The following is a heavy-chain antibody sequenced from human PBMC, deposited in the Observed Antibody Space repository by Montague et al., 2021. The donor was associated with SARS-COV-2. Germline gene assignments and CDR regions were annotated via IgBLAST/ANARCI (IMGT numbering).Heavy chain of an antibody. V-gene: IGHV4-34*01. CDR2: INHSGST. Sequence: SETLSLTCAVYGGSFSGYYWSWIRQPPGKGLEWIGEINHSGSTNXXPSLKSRVTISVDTSKNQFSLKLSSVTAADTAVYYCARARQNVVVPALGIGAYYYYYYKDVWGKGTTVTVSS. J-gene: IGHJ6*03. CDR1: GGSFSGYY. CDR3: ARARQNVVVPALGIGAYYYYYYKDV. D-gene: IGHD2-2*01.